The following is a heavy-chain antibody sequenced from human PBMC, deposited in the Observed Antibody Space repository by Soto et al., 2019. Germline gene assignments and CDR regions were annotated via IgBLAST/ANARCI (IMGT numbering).Heavy chain of an antibody. CDR2: ISSSSSTI. V-gene: IGHV3-48*02. J-gene: IGHJ4*02. CDR3: ARAPSRDWFGLRKNDY. Sequence: EVQLVESGGGLVQPGGSLRLSCAASGFTFSSYSMNWVRQAPGKGLEGVSYISSSSSTIYYADSVKGRFTISRDNAKNSMYLQMNSLRDEDTAVYYCARAPSRDWFGLRKNDYWGQGTLVTVSS. CDR1: GFTFSSYS. D-gene: IGHD3-10*01.